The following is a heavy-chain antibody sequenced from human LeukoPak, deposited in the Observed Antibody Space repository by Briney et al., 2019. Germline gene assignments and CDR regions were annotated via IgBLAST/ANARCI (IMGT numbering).Heavy chain of an antibody. Sequence: GWSLRLSCAASGFTFSSYSMNWVRQAPGKGLEWGSYTSSSVGLMDYADSVKGRFTISRDNAKNSLYLQMNSLRDEDTAVYYCARKRLDCSGGSCYGDLDYWGQGTLVTVSS. CDR3: ARKRLDCSGGSCYGDLDY. J-gene: IGHJ4*02. CDR2: TSSSVGLM. V-gene: IGHV3-48*02. D-gene: IGHD2-15*01. CDR1: GFTFSSYS.